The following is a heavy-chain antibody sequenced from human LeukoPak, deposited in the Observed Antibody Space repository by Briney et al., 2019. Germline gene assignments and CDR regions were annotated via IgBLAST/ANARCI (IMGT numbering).Heavy chain of an antibody. J-gene: IGHJ4*02. D-gene: IGHD3-22*01. CDR3: ARSYYYDSSHTADY. CDR1: GFTFSNYG. V-gene: IGHV3-33*01. Sequence: GGSLRLSCAASGFTFSNYGMHWVRQAPGKGLEWVAYTWYDGSNKYYTDSVKGRFIISRDNSRNTLYLQMNSLRAEDTAVYYCARSYYYDSSHTADYWGQGTLVTVSS. CDR2: TWYDGSNK.